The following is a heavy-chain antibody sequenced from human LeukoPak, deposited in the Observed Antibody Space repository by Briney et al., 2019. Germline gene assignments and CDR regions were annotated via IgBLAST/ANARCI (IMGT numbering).Heavy chain of an antibody. J-gene: IGHJ4*02. D-gene: IGHD3-9*01. CDR3: ARVRRYYDILTGSLDY. V-gene: IGHV4-4*07. CDR2: IYTSGST. CDR1: VGPISSYY. Sequence: PSETLSLTCTVSVGPISSYYWTGIRQPAGRGLEGFGRIYTSGSTNYNPSLKSRVTMSVDTSKNQFSLKLSSVTAADTAVYYCARVRRYYDILTGSLDYWGQGTLVTVSS.